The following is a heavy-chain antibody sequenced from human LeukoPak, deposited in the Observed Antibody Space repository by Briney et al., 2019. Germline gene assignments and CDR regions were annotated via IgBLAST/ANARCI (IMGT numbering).Heavy chain of an antibody. CDR1: GFTVNSNY. CDR3: ARGDDYGDS. Sequence: PGGSLRLSCAASGFTVNSNYMSWVRQAPGKGLQWVSLIYIGGSTYYADSVKGRFTISRDNSKNTLYLQMNSLKAENTAVYYCARGDDYGDSWGQGTLVTASS. J-gene: IGHJ4*02. D-gene: IGHD3-16*01. V-gene: IGHV3-53*01. CDR2: IYIGGST.